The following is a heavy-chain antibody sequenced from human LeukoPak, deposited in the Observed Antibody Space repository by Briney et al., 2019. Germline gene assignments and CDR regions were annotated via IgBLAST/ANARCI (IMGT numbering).Heavy chain of an antibody. J-gene: IGHJ5*02. V-gene: IGHV3-30*02. Sequence: GGSLRLSCAASGFTFSSYGMHWVRPAPGQGLEWVAFIRYERSNKYYADSVRGRFTISTDNSKNTLYLQMNSLRADDTAVYYCAKAFPVSVEMATIHHWGQGTLVTVSS. CDR3: AKAFPVSVEMATIHH. D-gene: IGHD5-24*01. CDR1: GFTFSSYG. CDR2: IRYERSNK.